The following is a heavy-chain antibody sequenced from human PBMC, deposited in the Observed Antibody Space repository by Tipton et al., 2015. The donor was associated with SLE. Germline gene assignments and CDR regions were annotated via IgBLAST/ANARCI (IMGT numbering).Heavy chain of an antibody. CDR1: GGSISSGSYY. CDR3: ARGLIAARFDS. Sequence: LRLSCTVSGGSISSGSYYWSWIRQPAGKGLEWIGRIYTSGSTNYNPSLKSRVTISVDTSKNQFSLKLSSVTAADTAVYYCARGLIAARFDSWGQGTLVTVSS. CDR2: IYTSGST. V-gene: IGHV4-61*02. J-gene: IGHJ5*01. D-gene: IGHD6-6*01.